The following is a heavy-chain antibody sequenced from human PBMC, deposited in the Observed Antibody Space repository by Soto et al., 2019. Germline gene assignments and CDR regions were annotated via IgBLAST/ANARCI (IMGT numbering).Heavy chain of an antibody. CDR3: ARDDEGGSYCDLGF. Sequence: ASVKVSCKASGYTFTSYGISWVRQAPGQGLEWMGWISAYNGNTNYAQKLQGRFTISRDNSKNTLYLQMNSLRTEDTAIYYCARDDEGGSYCDLGFWGQGTLVTVSS. D-gene: IGHD1-26*01. J-gene: IGHJ4*02. V-gene: IGHV1-18*01. CDR2: ISAYNGNT. CDR1: GYTFTSYG.